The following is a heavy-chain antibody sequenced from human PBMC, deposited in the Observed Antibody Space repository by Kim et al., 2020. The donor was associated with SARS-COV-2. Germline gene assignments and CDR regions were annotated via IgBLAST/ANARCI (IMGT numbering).Heavy chain of an antibody. Sequence: SETLSLTCTVSGGSLISSHYQWAWIRQAPGKGLEWIGSMSYTGSTYSNPSLKSRVTISVDTSKNKFSLKLTSVAAADTAVYFCARQLDDSSNSNWIDPWG. V-gene: IGHV4-39*01. CDR2: MSYTGST. CDR3: ARQLDDSSNSNWIDP. J-gene: IGHJ5*02. D-gene: IGHD6-13*01. CDR1: GGSLISSHYQ.